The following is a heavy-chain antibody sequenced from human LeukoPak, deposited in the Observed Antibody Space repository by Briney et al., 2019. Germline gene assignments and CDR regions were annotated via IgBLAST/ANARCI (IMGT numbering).Heavy chain of an antibody. V-gene: IGHV1-2*02. Sequence: AASVKVSCKASGYSFTGHYVHWVRQAPGQGLEWMGWINPNSGGRKYAQKFQGRVTMTKDISISTAFMELSSLTSDDTAVYYCARDIDVQDYFDSWGQGTLVTVSS. J-gene: IGHJ4*02. CDR3: ARDIDVQDYFDS. D-gene: IGHD2-15*01. CDR1: GYSFTGHY. CDR2: INPNSGGR.